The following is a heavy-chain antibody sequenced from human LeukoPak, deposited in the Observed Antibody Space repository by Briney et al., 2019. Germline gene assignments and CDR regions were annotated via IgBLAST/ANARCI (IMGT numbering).Heavy chain of an antibody. CDR3: ARQGSYGNYFDY. V-gene: IGHV4-39*01. CDR1: GGSISSSSYY. Sequence: SQTLSPTCTVSGGSISSSSYYWGWIRQPPGKGLEWIGSIYYSGSTYYNPSLKSRVTISVDTSKNQFSLKLSSVTAADTAVYYCARQGSYGNYFDYWGQGTLVTVSS. D-gene: IGHD5-18*01. J-gene: IGHJ4*02. CDR2: IYYSGST.